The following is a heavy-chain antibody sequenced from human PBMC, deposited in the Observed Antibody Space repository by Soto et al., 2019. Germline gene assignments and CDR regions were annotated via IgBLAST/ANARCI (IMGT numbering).Heavy chain of an antibody. V-gene: IGHV1-69*06. Sequence: SAKRSCKDSGGTLSSYAISWVRQAPGQGLEWMGGIIPIFGTANYAQKFQGRVTITADKSTSTAYMELSSLRSEDTAVYYCAGVDIATTIPRGEFDDWGQGTLVTGSS. CDR3: AGVDIATTIPRGEFDD. D-gene: IGHD5-12*01. CDR1: GGTLSSYA. CDR2: IIPIFGTA. J-gene: IGHJ4*02.